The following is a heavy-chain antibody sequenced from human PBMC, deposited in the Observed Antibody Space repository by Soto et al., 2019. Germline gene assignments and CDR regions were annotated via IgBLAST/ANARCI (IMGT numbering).Heavy chain of an antibody. D-gene: IGHD3-3*01. CDR3: ERDLTRRYDFRSGSKGVGWFDP. J-gene: IGHJ5*02. V-gene: IGHV4-59*01. Sequence: PSETLSLTCTVSGGSISSYYWSWIRQPPGKGLEWIGNIYYSGSTNYNPSLKSRVTISVDTSKNQFSLKLSSVTAADTAVYYCERDLTRRYDFRSGSKGVGWFDPWGQGTLVTVSS. CDR1: GGSISSYY. CDR2: IYYSGST.